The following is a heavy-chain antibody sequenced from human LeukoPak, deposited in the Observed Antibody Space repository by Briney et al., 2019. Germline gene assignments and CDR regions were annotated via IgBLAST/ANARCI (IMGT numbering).Heavy chain of an antibody. CDR3: ANRRGDWYFDL. Sequence: PSETLSRTCTVSGVSISYYYWSWIRQPPGKGLEWIGHIYYSGSTNHNPSLKSRVTISLDTSKNQFSLMLSSVTAADTAVYYCANRRGDWYFDLWGRGTLVTVSS. CDR2: IYYSGST. CDR1: GVSISYYY. D-gene: IGHD3-10*01. V-gene: IGHV4-59*01. J-gene: IGHJ2*01.